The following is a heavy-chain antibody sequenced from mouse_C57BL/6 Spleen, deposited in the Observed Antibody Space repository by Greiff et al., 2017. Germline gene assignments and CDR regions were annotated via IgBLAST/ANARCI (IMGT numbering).Heavy chain of an antibody. CDR2: IYPGDGDT. D-gene: IGHD1-1*01. Sequence: QVQLQQSGAELVKPGASVKISCKASGYAFSSYWMNWVKQRPGKGLEWIGQIYPGDGDTNSNGKFKGKATLTADKSSSTAYMQLSSLTSEDSAVYFCARSRVTTVDLDYWGQGTTLTVSS. V-gene: IGHV1-80*01. J-gene: IGHJ2*01. CDR1: GYAFSSYW. CDR3: ARSRVTTVDLDY.